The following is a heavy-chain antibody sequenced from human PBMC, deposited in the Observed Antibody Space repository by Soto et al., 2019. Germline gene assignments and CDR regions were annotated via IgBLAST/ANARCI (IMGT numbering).Heavy chain of an antibody. D-gene: IGHD3-22*01. Sequence: QVQLVESGGGVVQPGRSLRLSCAASGFTLRSYPMHWVRQAPGKGLEWVTFISYDGSNKYYADSVKGRFSISRDNSKNTLYLQMNSLRPEDTAVYYCARDPHVEAVVVWNYGMDVWGQGTTVTVSS. J-gene: IGHJ6*02. CDR1: GFTLRSYP. CDR3: ARDPHVEAVVVWNYGMDV. V-gene: IGHV3-30-3*01. CDR2: ISYDGSNK.